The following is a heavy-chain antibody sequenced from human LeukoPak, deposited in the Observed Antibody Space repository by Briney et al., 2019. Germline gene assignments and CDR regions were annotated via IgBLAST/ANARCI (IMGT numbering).Heavy chain of an antibody. Sequence: SSETLSLTCNVSGGSITNYYWTWIRQAPGKELEWIGNTYYSGITDYNPALQSRVTMSVDTAKNHFSLELTSVTAADTAVYSCARGGSHRYFDLWGRGTLVTVSA. CDR1: GGSITNYY. J-gene: IGHJ2*01. V-gene: IGHV4-59*01. CDR3: ARGGSHRYFDL. CDR2: TYYSGIT.